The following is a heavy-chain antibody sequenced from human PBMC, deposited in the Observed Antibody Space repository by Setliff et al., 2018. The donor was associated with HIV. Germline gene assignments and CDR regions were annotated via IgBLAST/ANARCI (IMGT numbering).Heavy chain of an antibody. J-gene: IGHJ3*02. D-gene: IGHD3-22*01. CDR2: IQHSGRI. V-gene: IGHV4-34*01. CDR1: GGSFSGYC. Sequence: PSETLSLTCAVYGGSFSGYCWSWIRQPPGKGLEWIGEIQHSGRINYNPSLKSRVTISVDTSKNQFSLKLSSVTAADTAVYYCASLQFTYYYDSSGFGFDPFDIWGQGTMVTVSS. CDR3: ASLQFTYYYDSSGFGFDPFDI.